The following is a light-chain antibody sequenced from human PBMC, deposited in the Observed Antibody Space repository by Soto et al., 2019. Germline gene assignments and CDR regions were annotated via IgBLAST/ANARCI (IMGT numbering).Light chain of an antibody. CDR2: DVS. CDR1: SSDVGGYNY. CDR3: CSYAGSYTYV. J-gene: IGLJ1*01. Sequence: QSALTQPRSVSGSPGQSVTISCTGTSSDVGGYNYGSWYQQHPGKAPQLMIYDVSKRPSGVPDRFSGSKSGNTASLTISGLQAEDEADYYCCSYAGSYTYVLGTGTKLTVL. V-gene: IGLV2-11*01.